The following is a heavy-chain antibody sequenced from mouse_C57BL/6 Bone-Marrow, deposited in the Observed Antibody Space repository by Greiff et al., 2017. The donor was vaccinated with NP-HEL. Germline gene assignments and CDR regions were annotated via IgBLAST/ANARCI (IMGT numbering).Heavy chain of an antibody. D-gene: IGHD1-1*01. J-gene: IGHJ1*03. V-gene: IGHV1-81*01. CDR2: IYPRSGNT. CDR1: GYTFTSYG. Sequence: QVQLQQPGAELVKPGASVKLSCKASGYTFTSYGISWVKQRTGQGLEWIGEIYPRSGNTYYNEKFKGKATLTADKSSSTAYMELRSLTSEDSAVYFCASPYYYGHWYFDVWGTGTTVTVSS. CDR3: ASPYYYGHWYFDV.